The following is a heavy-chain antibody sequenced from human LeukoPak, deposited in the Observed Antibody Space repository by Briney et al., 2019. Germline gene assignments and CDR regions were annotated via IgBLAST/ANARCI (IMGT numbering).Heavy chain of an antibody. CDR2: ITGSRDRT. V-gene: IGHV3-23*01. J-gene: IGHJ3*02. Sequence: GGSLRLSCAASGFTVGNYAMTWVRQAPGKGLEWVSTITGSRDRTYYADSVKGRFTISRDNPKNTLYLQMNSLRAEDTAVYYCAKDSGFFDIWGQGTMVTVSS. D-gene: IGHD3-10*01. CDR3: AKDSGFFDI. CDR1: GFTVGNYA.